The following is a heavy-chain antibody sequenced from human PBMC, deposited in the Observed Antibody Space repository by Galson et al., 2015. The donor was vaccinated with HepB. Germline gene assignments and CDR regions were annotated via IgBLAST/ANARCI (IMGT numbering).Heavy chain of an antibody. CDR2: IHHDWDT. D-gene: IGHD3-10*01. CDR1: GYSISSGYY. J-gene: IGHJ4*02. V-gene: IGHV4-38-2*02. Sequence: SETLSLTCTVSGYSISSGYYWAWIRQPPGRGLEWIGNIHHDWDTYYSPSLKSRVTILIDTSKNQFSLRLNSVTAADTAVYYCARDLASYYYISGTNFDFWGQGTLVTVSS. CDR3: ARDLASYYYISGTNFDF.